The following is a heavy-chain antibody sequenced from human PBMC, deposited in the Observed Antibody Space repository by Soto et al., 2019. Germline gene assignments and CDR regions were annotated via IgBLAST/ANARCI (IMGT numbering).Heavy chain of an antibody. V-gene: IGHV1-18*01. J-gene: IGHJ6*02. D-gene: IGHD2-15*01. CDR1: GYTFTTFG. CDR2: ISTYNGDT. CDR3: AREGVAPYYYYGMDV. Sequence: QVQLVQSGVEVKKSGASVKVSCKASGYTFTTFGISWVRQAPGQGLEWMVWISTYNGDTNYAQKFQDRVTMTTDTSTNTVYMELRSLRSDDTAVYYCAREGVAPYYYYGMDVWGQGTTVTVSS.